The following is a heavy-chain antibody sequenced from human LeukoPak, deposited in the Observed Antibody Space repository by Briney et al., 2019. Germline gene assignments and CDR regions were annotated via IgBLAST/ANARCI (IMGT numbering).Heavy chain of an antibody. J-gene: IGHJ4*02. CDR3: ARLSKGRYFDYIFDY. D-gene: IGHD3-9*01. Sequence: SETLSLTCTVSGGSLSSTEFSWCWIRQPPGKGLQWVGNLYYSGSTSYHPSLNSRYNMSVHTSKNPFSLKLTSVPAAATAVYYCARLSKGRYFDYIFDYWGQGSLVTVSS. CDR1: GGSLSSTEFS. V-gene: IGHV4-39*01. CDR2: LYYSGST.